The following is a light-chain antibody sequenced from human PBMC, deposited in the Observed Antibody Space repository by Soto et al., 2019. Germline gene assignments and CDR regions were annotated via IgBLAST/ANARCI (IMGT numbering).Light chain of an antibody. CDR1: QSVGTY. J-gene: IGKJ2*01. V-gene: IGKV3-11*01. Sequence: EIVLTQSPATLSLSPGEGATLSCRASQSVGTYLAWYQHKPGQAPRLLIQDASKRATGIPARFSGSGSGTAFTLTITNLDPEDFAVYYCQQRSNWYTFGQGTKLEIK. CDR2: DAS. CDR3: QQRSNWYT.